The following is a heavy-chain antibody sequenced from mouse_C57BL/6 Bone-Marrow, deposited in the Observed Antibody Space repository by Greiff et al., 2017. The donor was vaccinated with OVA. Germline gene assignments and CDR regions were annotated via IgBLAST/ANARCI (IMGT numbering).Heavy chain of an antibody. D-gene: IGHD1-1*01. CDR3: TGGHHYYGSSWGYFDV. Sequence: EVKVEESGGGLVQPGGSMKLSCVASGFTFSNYWMNWVRQSPEKGLEWVAQIRLKSDNYATPYAESVKGRFTISRDDSKSSVYLQMNNLRAEDTGIYYCTGGHHYYGSSWGYFDVWGTGTTVTVSS. CDR2: IRLKSDNYAT. J-gene: IGHJ1*03. CDR1: GFTFSNYW. V-gene: IGHV6-3*01.